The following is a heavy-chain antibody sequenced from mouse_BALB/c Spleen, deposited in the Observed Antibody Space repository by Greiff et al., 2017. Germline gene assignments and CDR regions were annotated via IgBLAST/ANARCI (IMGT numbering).Heavy chain of an antibody. D-gene: IGHD1-1*01. CDR3: ARDPYYYGSSAYRYFDV. V-gene: IGHV2-6-7*01. CDR2: IWGDGST. CDR1: GFSLTGYG. J-gene: IGHJ1*01. Sequence: VKLMESGPGLVAPSQSLSITCTVSGFSLTGYGVNWVRQPPGKGLEWLGMIWGDGSTDYNSALKSRLSISKENSKSQVFLKMNSLQTDDTARYYCARDPYYYGSSAYRYFDVWGAGTTVTVSS.